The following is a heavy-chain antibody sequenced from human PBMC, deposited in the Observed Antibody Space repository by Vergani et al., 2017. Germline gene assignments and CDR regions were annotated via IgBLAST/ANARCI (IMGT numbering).Heavy chain of an antibody. D-gene: IGHD3-22*01. CDR1: GFTFSDYY. V-gene: IGHV3-11*05. Sequence: QVQLVESGGGLVKPGGSLRLSCAASGFTFSDYYMSWIRQAPGKGLEWVSYISSSSSYTNYADSVKGRFTISRDNSKNTLYLQMNSLRAEDTAVYYCAKDVKYYYDSSGYYDYWGQGTLVTVSS. CDR2: ISSSSSYT. J-gene: IGHJ4*02. CDR3: AKDVKYYYDSSGYYDY.